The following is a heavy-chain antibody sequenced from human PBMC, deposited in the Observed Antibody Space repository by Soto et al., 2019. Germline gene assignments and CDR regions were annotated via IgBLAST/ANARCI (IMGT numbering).Heavy chain of an antibody. Sequence: EVQLLESGGGLVQPGGSLRLSCAASGFTFSRYAMSWVRQAPGKGLEWVSGIGGSGGSPYYTFSVKGRFTISRDNSKSTLYLQMDGLRGDDSAVYYCAKDSVLVPSEGYFDLWGRGTQVTVSS. CDR1: GFTFSRYA. D-gene: IGHD2-8*02. J-gene: IGHJ2*01. CDR3: AKDSVLVPSEGYFDL. V-gene: IGHV3-23*01. CDR2: IGGSGGSP.